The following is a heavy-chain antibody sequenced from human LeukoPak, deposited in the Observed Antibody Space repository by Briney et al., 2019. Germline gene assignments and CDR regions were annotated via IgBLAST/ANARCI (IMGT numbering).Heavy chain of an antibody. CDR3: ARGRSSMVRGYYYYYMDV. Sequence: SETLSLTCTVSGYSISSGYYWGWIRQPPGKGLEWIGSIYHSGSTYYNPSLKSRVTISVDTSKNQFSLKLSSVTAADTAVYYCARGRSSMVRGYYYYYMDVWGKGTTVTISS. J-gene: IGHJ6*03. V-gene: IGHV4-38-2*02. CDR2: IYHSGST. D-gene: IGHD3-10*01. CDR1: GYSISSGYY.